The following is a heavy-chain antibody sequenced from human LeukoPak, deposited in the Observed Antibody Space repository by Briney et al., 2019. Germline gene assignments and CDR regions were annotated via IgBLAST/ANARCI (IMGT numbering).Heavy chain of an antibody. CDR2: ISYDGSNK. Sequence: GGSLRLSCAASGFTFSSYAMHWVRQAPGKGLEWVAVISYDGSNKYYADSVKGRFTISRDNSKNTLYLQMNSLRAEDTAVYYCARDKAVAGTAAGGFDAFDIWGQGTMVTVSS. CDR1: GFTFSSYA. J-gene: IGHJ3*02. V-gene: IGHV3-30*04. CDR3: ARDKAVAGTAAGGFDAFDI. D-gene: IGHD6-19*01.